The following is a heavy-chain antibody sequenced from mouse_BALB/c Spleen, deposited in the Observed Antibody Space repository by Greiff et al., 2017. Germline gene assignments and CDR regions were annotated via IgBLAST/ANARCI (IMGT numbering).Heavy chain of an antibody. Sequence: EVQLQQSGAELVRPGALVKLSCKASGFNINDYYMHWVKQRPEQGLEWIGWIDPENGNTIYDPKFQGKASITADTSSNTAYLQLSSLTSEDTAVYYCAPFYYYGSSGFAYWGQGTLVTVSA. D-gene: IGHD1-1*01. J-gene: IGHJ3*01. CDR3: APFYYYGSSGFAY. CDR1: GFNINDYY. V-gene: IGHV14-1*02. CDR2: IDPENGNT.